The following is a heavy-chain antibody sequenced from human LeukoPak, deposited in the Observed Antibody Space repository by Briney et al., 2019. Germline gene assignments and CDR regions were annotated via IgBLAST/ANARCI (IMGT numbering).Heavy chain of an antibody. D-gene: IGHD2-2*01. V-gene: IGHV5-51*01. CDR2: IYPGDSDT. CDR1: GYSFSSLW. J-gene: IGHJ4*02. CDR3: ARQGYCSSTSCYVDF. Sequence: GESLKISCKGSGYSFSSLWIGWVRQMPGKGLEWMGIIYPGDSDTGYRPSFQGQVTISADKSISTAYLQWSSLKASDTAMYYCARQGYCSSTSCYVDFWGQGTLVTVSS.